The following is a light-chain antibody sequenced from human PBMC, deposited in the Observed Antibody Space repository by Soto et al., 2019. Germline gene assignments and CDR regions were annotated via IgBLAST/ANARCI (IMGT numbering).Light chain of an antibody. J-gene: IGKJ2*01. CDR1: QSISTW. Sequence: DIQMTQSPSTLSASVGDRVTITCRASQSISTWLAWYQQKPGKAPKLLIYKASSLRNGVPSGFSGSGSGTEFTLTIFSLQPDDFASYYCQQYKGYPHTFGQGTKLEIK. CDR3: QQYKGYPHT. V-gene: IGKV1-5*03. CDR2: KAS.